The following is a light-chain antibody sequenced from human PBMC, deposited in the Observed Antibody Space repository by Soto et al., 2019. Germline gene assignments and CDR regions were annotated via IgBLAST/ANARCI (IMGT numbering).Light chain of an antibody. J-gene: IGKJ1*01. V-gene: IGKV1-39*01. CDR3: QQTNSKPWT. Sequence: DIRMTQSPSSLSASVGDRVTITCRASQTMNNYLNWYQQKPGKAPKLLIYAASSLQSGVPSRFSGSGFGTDFTLTITSLQPEDFATYYCQQTNSKPWTFGQGTRVEIK. CDR2: AAS. CDR1: QTMNNY.